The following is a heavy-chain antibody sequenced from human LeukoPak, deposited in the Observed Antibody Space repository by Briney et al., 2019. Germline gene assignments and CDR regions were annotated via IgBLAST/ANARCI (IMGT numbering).Heavy chain of an antibody. CDR2: IYYSGST. J-gene: IGHJ6*02. V-gene: IGHV4-59*01. D-gene: IGHD4-17*01. CDR1: GGSISNYY. CDR3: AFGDYYYYYGMDV. Sequence: PSETLSLTCTVSGGSISNYYWSWIRQPPGKGLEWIGYIYYSGSTNYNPSLKSRVTISVDTSKNQFSLKLSSVTAADTAVYYCAFGDYYYYYGMDVWGQGTTVTVSS.